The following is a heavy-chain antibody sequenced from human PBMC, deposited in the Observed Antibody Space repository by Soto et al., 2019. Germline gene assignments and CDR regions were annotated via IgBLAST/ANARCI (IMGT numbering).Heavy chain of an antibody. Sequence: QVQLVQSGAEVKKPGSSVKVSCKASGGTFSSYTISWVRQAPGQGLEWMGRIIPILGIANYAQKFQGRVTITADKSTSTAYIELRSLRSEDTAVYSCARGVGATGDYWGQRTLVTVSS. CDR1: GGTFSSYT. CDR2: IIPILGIA. J-gene: IGHJ4*02. D-gene: IGHD1-26*01. CDR3: ARGVGATGDY. V-gene: IGHV1-69*02.